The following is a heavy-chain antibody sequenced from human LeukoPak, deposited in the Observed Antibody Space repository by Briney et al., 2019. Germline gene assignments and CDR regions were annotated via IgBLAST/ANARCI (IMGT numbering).Heavy chain of an antibody. CDR1: GFTFSSYA. V-gene: IGHV3-30*01. Sequence: GGSLRLSCAASGFTFSSYAMHWVRQAPGKGLEWVAVISYDGSNKYYADSVKGRFTISRDNSKNTLYLQMNSLRAEDTAVYYCARARWELRLRSLSYYYYYMDVRGKGTTVTVSS. J-gene: IGHJ6*03. CDR2: ISYDGSNK. D-gene: IGHD1-26*01. CDR3: ARARWELRLRSLSYYYYYMDV.